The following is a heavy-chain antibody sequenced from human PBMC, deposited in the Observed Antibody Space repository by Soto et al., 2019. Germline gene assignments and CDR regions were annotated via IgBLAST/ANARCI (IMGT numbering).Heavy chain of an antibody. CDR2: IHYSGST. J-gene: IGHJ4*02. V-gene: IGHV4-39*01. CDR3: ARHTHPDAAALLAN. D-gene: IGHD6-13*01. CDR1: GGSVISSDYY. Sequence: QLQLQESGPGLVKPSETLSLTCTVSGGSVISSDYYWSWIRLPPGKGLEWIGSIHYSGSTYYKPSLKSRVPISGDISKKQFSLNLNSVTAADTAVYYCARHTHPDAAALLANWGQGTLVNVSS.